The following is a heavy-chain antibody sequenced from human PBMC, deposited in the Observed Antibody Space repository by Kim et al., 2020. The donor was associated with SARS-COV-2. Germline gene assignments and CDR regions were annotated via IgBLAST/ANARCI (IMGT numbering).Heavy chain of an antibody. D-gene: IGHD6-13*01. J-gene: IGHJ1*01. CDR2: INSDRSST. CDR3: ARGGYSSSWYVEYFQH. Sequence: GGSLRLSCAASGFTFSSYWMHWVRQAPGQGLVWVSRINSDRSSTSYADSVKGRFTISRDNAKNTLYLHMNSLRAEDTAVYYCARGGYSSSWYVEYFQHWGQGTLGTVSS. V-gene: IGHV3-74*01. CDR1: GFTFSSYW.